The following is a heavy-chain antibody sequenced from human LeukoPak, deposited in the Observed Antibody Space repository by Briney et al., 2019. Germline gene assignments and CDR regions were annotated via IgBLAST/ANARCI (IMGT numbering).Heavy chain of an antibody. CDR1: GFTFSSYA. Sequence: GRSLRPSCAASGFTFSSYAMHWVRQAPGKGLEWVAVISYDGSNKYYADSVKGRFTISRDNSKNTLYLQMNSLRAEDTAVYYCASLSYYYDSSGYYPPYYYYGMDVWGQGTTVTVSS. J-gene: IGHJ6*02. CDR3: ASLSYYYDSSGYYPPYYYYGMDV. V-gene: IGHV3-30*04. CDR2: ISYDGSNK. D-gene: IGHD3-22*01.